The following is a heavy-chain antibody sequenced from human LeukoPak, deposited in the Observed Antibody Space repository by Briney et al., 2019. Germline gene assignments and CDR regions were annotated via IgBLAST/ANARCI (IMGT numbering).Heavy chain of an antibody. CDR3: ASTGYSSGWGLDY. CDR1: GFTVSSNY. D-gene: IGHD6-25*01. CDR2: IYSGGST. Sequence: GGSLRLSCAASGFTVSSNYMSWVRQAPGKGLEWVSVIYSGGSTYYADSVRGRFTISRDNSKNTLYLQMNSLRAEDTAVYYCASTGYSSGWGLDYWGQGTLVTVSS. J-gene: IGHJ4*02. V-gene: IGHV3-53*01.